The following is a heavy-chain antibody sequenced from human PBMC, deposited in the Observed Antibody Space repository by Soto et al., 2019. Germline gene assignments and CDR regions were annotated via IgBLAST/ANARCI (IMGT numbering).Heavy chain of an antibody. CDR1: GYTFTSYG. D-gene: IGHD3-22*01. CDR2: ISAYNGNT. Sequence: VKVSCKASGYTFTSYGISWVRQAPGQGLEWMGWISAYNGNTNYAQKLQGRVTMTTDTSTSTAYMELRSLRSDDTAVYYCARVRASIYYDSSGYYEGWFDPWGQGTLVTVSS. CDR3: ARVRASIYYDSSGYYEGWFDP. J-gene: IGHJ5*02. V-gene: IGHV1-18*01.